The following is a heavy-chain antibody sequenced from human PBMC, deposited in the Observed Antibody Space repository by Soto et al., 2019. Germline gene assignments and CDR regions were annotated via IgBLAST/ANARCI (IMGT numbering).Heavy chain of an antibody. J-gene: IGHJ4*02. CDR1: GGSISSSSYY. CDR3: ATSRNYGSGSDY. CDR2: IYYSGST. Sequence: QLLESGPGLVKPSETLSLTCTVSGGSISSSSYYWGWIRQPPGKGLEWIGSIYYSGSTYYNPSLKSRVTISIDTSKNQFSLKLSSVTAADTAVYYCATSRNYGSGSDYWGQGNLVTVSS. D-gene: IGHD3-10*01. V-gene: IGHV4-39*01.